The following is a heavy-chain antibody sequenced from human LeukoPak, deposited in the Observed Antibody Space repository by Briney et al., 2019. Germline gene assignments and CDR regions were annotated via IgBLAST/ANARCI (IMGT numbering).Heavy chain of an antibody. Sequence: GESLKTSCKGSGYSFTSYWIGWVRQVPGKGLEWMGIIYPGDSDTRYSPSFQGQVTVSAEKSISTAYLQWSSLRASDAAMYFCARLYDSSGYNFDYWGQGTLVTVSS. D-gene: IGHD3-22*01. CDR3: ARLYDSSGYNFDY. CDR2: IYPGDSDT. CDR1: GYSFTSYW. J-gene: IGHJ4*02. V-gene: IGHV5-51*01.